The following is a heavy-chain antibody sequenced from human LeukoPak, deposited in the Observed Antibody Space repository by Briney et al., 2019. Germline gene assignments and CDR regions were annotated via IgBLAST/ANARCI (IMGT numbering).Heavy chain of an antibody. J-gene: IGHJ4*02. Sequence: PGGSLRLSCAASGFTFNNYWMSWVRQAPGKGLGWVANINEGGYGKNYVDSMKGRFTISRDNAENSLYLLMNSLRVEDTAVYYCVKNGWLDYWGQGILVTVSS. CDR1: GFTFNNYW. CDR3: VKNGWLDY. CDR2: INEGGYGK. D-gene: IGHD6-19*01. V-gene: IGHV3-7*01.